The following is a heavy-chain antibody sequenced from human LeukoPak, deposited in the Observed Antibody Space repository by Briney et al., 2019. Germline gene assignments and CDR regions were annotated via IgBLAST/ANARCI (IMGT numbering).Heavy chain of an antibody. D-gene: IGHD6-6*01. CDR3: ARGSGVAARWWYFDY. Sequence: ASVKVSCKSSGYTFTDYYIHWVRQAPGQGREWMGWINPNSGDTNYAQKFQGRVTMTRDTSISTAYMELSRLRSDDTAVYYCARGSGVAARWWYFDYWGQGTLVTVSS. CDR2: INPNSGDT. J-gene: IGHJ4*02. CDR1: GYTFTDYY. V-gene: IGHV1-2*02.